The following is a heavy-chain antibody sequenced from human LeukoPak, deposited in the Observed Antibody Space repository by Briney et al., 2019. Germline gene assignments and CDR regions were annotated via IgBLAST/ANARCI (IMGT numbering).Heavy chain of an antibody. CDR1: GYIFTTYW. CDR3: ARPKYYYEGGGFFIDS. Sequence: GESLEITCKSSGYIFTTYWIGWVRQMPGKGLNWMGIFNPQNSDTTYRPSFRGHGAFSADQSISTAYLQLNSLTASDTAMYYCARPKYYYEGGGFFIDSWGQGTLVTVSS. J-gene: IGHJ4*02. V-gene: IGHV5-51*01. D-gene: IGHD3-22*01. CDR2: FNPQNSDT.